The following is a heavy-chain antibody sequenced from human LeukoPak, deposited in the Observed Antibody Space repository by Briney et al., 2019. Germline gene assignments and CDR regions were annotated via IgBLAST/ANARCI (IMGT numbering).Heavy chain of an antibody. Sequence: PGGSLRLSCAASGFTFDDYAMHWVRQAPGKGLEWVSLISWDGGSTYYADSVKGRFTISRDNSKNSLYLQMNSLRAEDTAVYYCAKMGATDYWGQGTLVTVSS. V-gene: IGHV3-43D*03. D-gene: IGHD1-26*01. CDR2: ISWDGGST. CDR1: GFTFDDYA. J-gene: IGHJ4*02. CDR3: AKMGATDY.